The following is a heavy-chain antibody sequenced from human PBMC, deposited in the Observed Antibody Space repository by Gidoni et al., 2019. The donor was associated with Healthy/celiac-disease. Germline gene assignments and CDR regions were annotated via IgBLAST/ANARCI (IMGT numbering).Heavy chain of an antibody. CDR3: TRALRFLEWLLNWFDP. J-gene: IGHJ5*02. CDR2: IRSKAYGGTT. CDR1: GFTFGDYA. Sequence: ASGFTFGDYAMSWFRQAPGKGLEWVGLIRSKAYGGTTENAASVKGRFTISRDDSKSIAYLQMNSLKTEDTAVYYCTRALRFLEWLLNWFDPWGQGTLVTVSS. V-gene: IGHV3-49*03. D-gene: IGHD3-3*01.